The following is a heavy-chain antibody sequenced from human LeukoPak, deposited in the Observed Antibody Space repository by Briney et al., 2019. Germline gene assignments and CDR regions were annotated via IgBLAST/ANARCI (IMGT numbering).Heavy chain of an antibody. Sequence: GGSLRLSCAASGFTFSSYWMHWVRQAPGKGLVWVSRINSDGSSTSYADSVKGRFTISRDNAKNTLYLQMNSLRAEDTAAYYCARVEYGYYDFWSGLYYFDYWGQGTLVTVSS. CDR1: GFTFSSYW. CDR3: ARVEYGYYDFWSGLYYFDY. CDR2: INSDGSST. D-gene: IGHD3-3*01. V-gene: IGHV3-74*01. J-gene: IGHJ4*02.